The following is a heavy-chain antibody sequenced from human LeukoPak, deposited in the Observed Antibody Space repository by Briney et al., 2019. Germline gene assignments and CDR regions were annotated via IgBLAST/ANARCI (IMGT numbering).Heavy chain of an antibody. CDR1: GFSFSTNW. Sequence: GGSLRLSCVTSGFSFSTNWMDWVRQAPGKGLEWVANIKRDGSEKNYVDSVKGRFTISRDNAKNSLYLERNSLRAEDTAVYYCAKEGNWNLDYWGQGALVTVSS. D-gene: IGHD1-1*01. J-gene: IGHJ4*02. V-gene: IGHV3-7*01. CDR3: AKEGNWNLDY. CDR2: IKRDGSEK.